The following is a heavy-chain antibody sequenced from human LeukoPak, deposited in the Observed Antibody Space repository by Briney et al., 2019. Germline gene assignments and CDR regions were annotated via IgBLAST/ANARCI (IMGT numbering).Heavy chain of an antibody. CDR3: AKASTFSGSPVDY. V-gene: IGHV3-23*01. CDR1: GFTFSSYS. CDR2: ISGSGGST. D-gene: IGHD1-26*01. J-gene: IGHJ4*02. Sequence: PGGSQRLSCVASGFTFSSYSMNWVRQAPGKGLEWFSAISGSGGSTYYADSVKGRFTISRDNSKNTLSLQMNSLRADDTAVYYCAKASTFSGSPVDYWGQGTLVTVSS.